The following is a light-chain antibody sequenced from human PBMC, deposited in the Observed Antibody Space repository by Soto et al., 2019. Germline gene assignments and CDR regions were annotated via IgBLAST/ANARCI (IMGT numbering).Light chain of an antibody. CDR1: QSVTSN. J-gene: IGKJ4*01. V-gene: IGKV3-11*01. CDR2: DAS. CDR3: QQRSNWPLT. Sequence: EIVLTQSPATLSLSPGERATLSCRASQSVTSNLAWYQQKPGQAPRLLIYDASKRATDIPARFSGSGSGTDFTLTISSLEPEDLAVYYCQQRSNWPLTFGGGTKVDIK.